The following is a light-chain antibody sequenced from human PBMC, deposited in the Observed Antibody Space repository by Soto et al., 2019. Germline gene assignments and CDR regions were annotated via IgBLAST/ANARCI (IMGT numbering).Light chain of an antibody. J-gene: IGKJ3*01. Sequence: AIRMTQSPSSLSASTGDRVTITCRASQGISSYLAWYQQKPGKAPKLLIYAASTLQSGVPSRFSGSGSGTDFTLTISCLQSEDFATYYCQQYYSYPGTFGPGXKXXIK. V-gene: IGKV1-8*01. CDR3: QQYYSYPGT. CDR2: AAS. CDR1: QGISSY.